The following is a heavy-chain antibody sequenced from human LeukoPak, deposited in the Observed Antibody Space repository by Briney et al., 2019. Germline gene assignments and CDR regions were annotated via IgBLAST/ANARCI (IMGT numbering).Heavy chain of an antibody. D-gene: IGHD4-17*01. CDR2: IRSNSNSI. V-gene: IGHV3-48*04. J-gene: IGHJ4*02. CDR1: GFAFSSYS. CDR3: ARDGGYGEYTVDY. Sequence: PGGSLRLSCATSGFAFSSYSMNWVRQAPGKGLEWVAFIRSNSNSIYYADSVRGRFTISRDNAKNSLYLQMNSLRAEDTAVYYCARDGGYGEYTVDYWGQGTLVTVSS.